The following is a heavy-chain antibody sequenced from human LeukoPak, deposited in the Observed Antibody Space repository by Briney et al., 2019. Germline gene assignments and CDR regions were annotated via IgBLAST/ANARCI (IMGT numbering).Heavy chain of an antibody. CDR2: LYSGGNT. CDR3: ATQNWGSRAFDY. J-gene: IGHJ4*02. Sequence: GGSLRLSCAVSGFTVSSSHMSWVRQAPGKGLEWVSVLYSGGNTFYEDSVKGRFTISRDNSKNTLCLQMNSLRAEDTAVYYCATQNWGSRAFDYWGQGTLVTVSS. D-gene: IGHD7-27*01. V-gene: IGHV3-66*01. CDR1: GFTVSSSH.